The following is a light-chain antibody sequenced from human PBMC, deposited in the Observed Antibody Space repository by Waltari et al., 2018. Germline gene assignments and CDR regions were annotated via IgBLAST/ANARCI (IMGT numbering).Light chain of an antibody. CDR2: GAS. J-gene: IGKJ1*01. V-gene: IGKV3-15*01. CDR3: QQYNNWPWT. CDR1: QSVSSN. Sequence: EIVMTQSPATLSVSPGERATLSCRASQSVSSNLAWYQQKPGQAPRLLIYGASTRAIGIPARFSGSGSGTEFTLTISSMQSEDFAVYYCQQYNNWPWTFGQGTKVEIK.